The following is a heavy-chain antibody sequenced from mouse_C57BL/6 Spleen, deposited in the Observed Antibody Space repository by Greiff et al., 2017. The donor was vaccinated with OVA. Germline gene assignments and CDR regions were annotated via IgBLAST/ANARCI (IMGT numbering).Heavy chain of an antibody. D-gene: IGHD1-1*01. J-gene: IGHJ4*01. CDR2: IDPANGNT. V-gene: IGHV14-3*01. Sequence: VHVKQSVAELVRPGASVKLSCTASGFNIKNTYMHWVKQRPEQGLEWIGRIDPANGNTKYAPKFQGKATITADTSSNTAYLQLSSLTSEDTAIYYCARSPYYYGSSYFFYAMDYWGQGTSVTVSS. CDR3: ARSPYYYGSSYFFYAMDY. CDR1: GFNIKNTY.